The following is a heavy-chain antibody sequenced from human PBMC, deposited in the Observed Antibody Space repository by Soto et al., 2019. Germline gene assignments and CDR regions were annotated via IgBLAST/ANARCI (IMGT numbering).Heavy chain of an antibody. CDR3: ARASQCKSYFDCFAWLDY. J-gene: IGHJ4*02. CDR2: IYSSGET. D-gene: IGHD3-9*01. CDR1: NDSISGLY. Sequence: QVQLQESGPGLVRPSETLSLTCTVSNDSISGLYWTWIRQPAGKGLEWIGRIYSSGETNYNPSLTGRVIMSLDTSKNQFSLNLTSVTAADTAVYYCARASQCKSYFDCFAWLDYWGQGTLVTVSS. V-gene: IGHV4-4*07.